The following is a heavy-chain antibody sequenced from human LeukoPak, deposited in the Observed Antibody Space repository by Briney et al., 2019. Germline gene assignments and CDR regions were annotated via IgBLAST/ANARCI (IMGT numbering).Heavy chain of an antibody. V-gene: IGHV3-7*01. Sequence: PGGSLRLSCAASGFTFSSYWMSWVRQAPGKGLEWVANIKQDGSEKYYVDSVKDRFTISRDNAKNSLYLQMNSLRAEDTAVYYCARGRLDYGDPRYFDYWGQGTLVTVSS. J-gene: IGHJ4*02. D-gene: IGHD4-17*01. CDR1: GFTFSSYW. CDR2: IKQDGSEK. CDR3: ARGRLDYGDPRYFDY.